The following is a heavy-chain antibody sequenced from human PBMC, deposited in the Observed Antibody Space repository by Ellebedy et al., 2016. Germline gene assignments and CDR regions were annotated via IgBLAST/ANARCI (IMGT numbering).Heavy chain of an antibody. V-gene: IGHV4-30-4*01. CDR2: IYYSGST. CDR1: GGSISSGDYY. D-gene: IGHD3-3*01. CDR3: ARANGGYYFDY. J-gene: IGHJ4*02. Sequence: LRLSCTVSGGSISSGDYYRSWFRQPPGKGLEWIGYIYYSGSTYYNPSLQSRVTISVDTSKKQFSLKLSSVTAADTAVYYCARANGGYYFDYWGQGILVTVSS.